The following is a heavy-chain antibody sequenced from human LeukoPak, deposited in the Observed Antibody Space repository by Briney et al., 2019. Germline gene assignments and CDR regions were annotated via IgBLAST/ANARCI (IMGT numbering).Heavy chain of an antibody. Sequence: PGGSLRLSCAASGFTFDDYGMTWVRQAPGKGLEWVSGVNWNGGNTGYADSVKGRFTISRDNAQNSLYLQMNSLRAEDTAVYYCARASSSWYYFDYWGQGTLVTVSS. CDR2: VNWNGGNT. D-gene: IGHD6-13*01. CDR3: ARASSSWYYFDY. CDR1: GFTFDDYG. V-gene: IGHV3-20*04. J-gene: IGHJ4*02.